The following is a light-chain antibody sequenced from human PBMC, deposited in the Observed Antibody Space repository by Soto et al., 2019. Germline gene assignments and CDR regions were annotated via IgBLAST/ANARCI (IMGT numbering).Light chain of an antibody. J-gene: IGKJ1*01. CDR2: GAS. CDR3: QHYGTTPWT. V-gene: IGKV3-20*01. CDR1: ETFCSGC. Sequence: TVLTQSPATLSLSPGERVTLSCRASETFCSGCLAWYQQKPGQSPRLLIYGASSRATGIPDRFSGSGYGTDFTLTISRLEPEDFAVYYCQHYGTTPWTFGPGTKVGIQ.